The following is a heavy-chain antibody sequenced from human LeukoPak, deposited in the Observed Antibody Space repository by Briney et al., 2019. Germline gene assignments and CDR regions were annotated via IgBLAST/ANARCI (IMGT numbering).Heavy chain of an antibody. V-gene: IGHV4-61*02. CDR1: GGSISGGSYY. CDR3: ARGPKPYYYDSSGEDDAFDI. J-gene: IGHJ3*02. CDR2: IYTSGST. Sequence: SETLSLTCTVSGGSISGGSYYWSWIRQPAGKGLEWIGRIYTSGSTNYNPSLKSRVTISVDTSKNQFSLKLSSVTAADTAVYYCARGPKPYYYDSSGEDDAFDIWGQGTMVTVSS. D-gene: IGHD3-22*01.